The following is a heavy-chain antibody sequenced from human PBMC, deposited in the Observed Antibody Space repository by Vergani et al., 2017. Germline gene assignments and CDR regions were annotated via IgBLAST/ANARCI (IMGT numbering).Heavy chain of an antibody. Sequence: QVQLQQSGPGLVKPSQTLSLTCAISGDSVSSNSAAWNWIRQSPSRGLEWLGRTYYRSKWYNDYAVSVKSRITINPDTSKNQFSLQLNSVTPEDTAVYYCALIRIAARGRVWNYYMDVWGKGTTVTVSS. J-gene: IGHJ6*03. D-gene: IGHD6-6*01. V-gene: IGHV6-1*01. CDR1: GDSVSSNSAA. CDR3: ALIRIAARGRVWNYYMDV. CDR2: TYYRSKWYN.